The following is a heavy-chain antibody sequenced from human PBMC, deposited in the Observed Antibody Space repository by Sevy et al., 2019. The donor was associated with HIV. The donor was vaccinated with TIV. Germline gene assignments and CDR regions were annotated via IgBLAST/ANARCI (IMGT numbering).Heavy chain of an antibody. CDR2: ISYDGRNNK. D-gene: IGHD3-16*01. Sequence: GGSLRLSCAASGFTFSDYRMHWVRQAPGKGLEWVAVISYDGRNNKYNTDSVKGRFTISRDNSKNTVYLQMNSLRAEDTAIYYCAIDRGEILSSAFDYWGQGTLFTVSS. CDR1: GFTFSDYR. CDR3: AIDRGEILSSAFDY. J-gene: IGHJ4*02. V-gene: IGHV3-30*04.